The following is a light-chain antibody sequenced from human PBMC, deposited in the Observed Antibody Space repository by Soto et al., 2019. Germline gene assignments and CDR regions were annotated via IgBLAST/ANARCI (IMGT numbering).Light chain of an antibody. J-gene: IGKJ4*01. CDR1: QSIRLY. V-gene: IGKV1-39*01. Sequence: DIQMTQSPSSLSASVGDRVIITCRASQSIRLYLNWYQQKPGQAPNLLIYAASNLQSGVSSRFSGSGSGTDFTLIISSLQPEDFAIYYCQQSYTTPLTFGGGTKVEIK. CDR2: AAS. CDR3: QQSYTTPLT.